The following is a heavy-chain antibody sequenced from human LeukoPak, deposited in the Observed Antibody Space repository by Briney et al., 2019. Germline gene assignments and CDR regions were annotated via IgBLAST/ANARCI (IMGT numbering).Heavy chain of an antibody. CDR1: GYTFTSHG. Sequence: ASVKVSCKASGYTFTSHGITWVRQATGQGLEWMGWMNPNSGNTGYAQKFQGRVTMTRNTSISTAYMELSSLRSEDTAVYYCARDSSGWYWTWFDPWGQGTLVTVSS. CDR3: ARDSSGWYWTWFDP. CDR2: MNPNSGNT. J-gene: IGHJ5*02. V-gene: IGHV1-8*01. D-gene: IGHD6-19*01.